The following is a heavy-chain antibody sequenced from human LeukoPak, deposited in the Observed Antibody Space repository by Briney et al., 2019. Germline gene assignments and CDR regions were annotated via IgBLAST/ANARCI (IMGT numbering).Heavy chain of an antibody. CDR3: ARDPLGGRYDY. J-gene: IGHJ4*02. V-gene: IGHV3-21*01. Sequence: GGSLRLPCAASGFTFSSYSMNWVRQAPGKGLEWVSSISSSSSYIYYADSVKGRFTISRDNAKNSLYLQMNSLRAEDTAVYYCARDPLGGRYDYWGQGTLVTVSS. CDR2: ISSSSSYI. CDR1: GFTFSSYS. D-gene: IGHD1-26*01.